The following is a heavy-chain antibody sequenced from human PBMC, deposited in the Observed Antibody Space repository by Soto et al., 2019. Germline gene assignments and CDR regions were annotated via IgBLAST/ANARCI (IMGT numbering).Heavy chain of an antibody. CDR1: GFTFSDYY. CDR2: ISVSSTYA. CDR3: ARGVRYYSSEKPANFGY. Sequence: SGFTFSDYYMSWIRQAPGKGLECVAYISVSSTYANYGDSVKGRFTISRDNAENSLFLQMNSLRADDTAVYYCARGVRYYSSEKPANFGYWGQGALVTVSS. V-gene: IGHV3-11*05. J-gene: IGHJ4*02. D-gene: IGHD2-21*01.